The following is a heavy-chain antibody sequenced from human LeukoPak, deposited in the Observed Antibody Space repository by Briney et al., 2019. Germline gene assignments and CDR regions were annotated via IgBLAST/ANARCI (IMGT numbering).Heavy chain of an antibody. CDR1: GGSFSGYY. Sequence: PSETLSLTCAVYGGSFSGYYWSWIRQPPGKGLEWIEEINHSGSTNYNPSLKSRVTISVDTPKNQFSLKLSSVTAADTAVYYCARGLRYYYDSSGYYSYFDYWGQGTLVTVSS. CDR2: INHSGST. D-gene: IGHD3-22*01. CDR3: ARGLRYYYDSSGYYSYFDY. J-gene: IGHJ4*02. V-gene: IGHV4-34*01.